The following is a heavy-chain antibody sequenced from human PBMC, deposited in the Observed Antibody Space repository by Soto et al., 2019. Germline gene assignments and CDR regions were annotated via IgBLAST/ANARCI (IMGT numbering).Heavy chain of an antibody. CDR1: GYTFTSYG. J-gene: IGHJ6*02. D-gene: IGHD3-22*01. Sequence: ASVKVSSKASGYTFTSYGISWVRQAPGQGLEWMGWISAYNGNTNYAQKLQGRVTMTTDTSTSTAYMELRSLRSDDTAVYYCARVYYDSSGYFYVHYYYGMDVWGQGTTVTVSS. V-gene: IGHV1-18*01. CDR3: ARVYYDSSGYFYVHYYYGMDV. CDR2: ISAYNGNT.